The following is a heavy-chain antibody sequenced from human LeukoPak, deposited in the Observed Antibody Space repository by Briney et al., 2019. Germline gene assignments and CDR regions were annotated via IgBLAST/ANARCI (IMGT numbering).Heavy chain of an antibody. D-gene: IGHD2-15*01. CDR3: ARVWVVYDY. J-gene: IGHJ4*02. V-gene: IGHV4-34*01. CDR2: INHSGST. CDR1: GGSISSYY. Sequence: NPSETLSLTCTVSGGSISSYYWSWIRQPPGKGLEWIGEINHSGSTNYNPSLKSRVTISVDTSKNQFSLKLSSVTAADTAVYYCARVWVVYDYWGQGTLVTVSS.